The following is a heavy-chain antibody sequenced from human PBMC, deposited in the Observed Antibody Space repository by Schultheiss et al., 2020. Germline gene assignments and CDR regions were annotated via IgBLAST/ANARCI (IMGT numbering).Heavy chain of an antibody. J-gene: IGHJ4*02. V-gene: IGHV4-59*10. D-gene: IGHD3-16*01. CDR1: GGSFSGYY. CDR2: IYTSGST. Sequence: SETLSLTCAVYGGSFSGYYWSWIRQPAGKGLEWIGRIYTSGSTNYNPSLKSRVTISVDTSKNQFSLKLTSVTAADTAVYYCARQGGSYDTSIDYWGQGTLVTVSS. CDR3: ARQGGSYDTSIDY.